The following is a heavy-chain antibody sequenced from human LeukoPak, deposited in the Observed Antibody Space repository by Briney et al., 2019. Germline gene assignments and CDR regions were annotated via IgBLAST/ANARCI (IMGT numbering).Heavy chain of an antibody. V-gene: IGHV1-69*01. J-gene: IGHJ5*02. CDR3: ARGDGELGWFDP. CDR1: GGTFSSYA. D-gene: IGHD3-10*01. Sequence: SVKVSCMPSGGTFSSYAISWVRQAPGQGLEWMGGIIPIFGTANYAQKFQGRVTITADESTSTAYMELSSLRSEDTAVYYCARGDGELGWFDPWGQGTLVTVSS. CDR2: IIPIFGTA.